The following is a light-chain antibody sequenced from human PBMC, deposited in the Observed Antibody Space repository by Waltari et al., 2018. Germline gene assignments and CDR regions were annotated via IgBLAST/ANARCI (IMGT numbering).Light chain of an antibody. CDR2: EVS. CDR1: SSDVGSYNL. V-gene: IGLV2-23*02. CDR3: CSYAGSPWV. Sequence: QSALTQPASVSGSPGQSITISCTGTSSDVGSYNLVSWYQQPPGKAPKLMIYEVSKRPSGVSNRFSGSKSGNTASLTISGLQAEDEADYYCCSYAGSPWVFGGGTKLTVL. J-gene: IGLJ3*02.